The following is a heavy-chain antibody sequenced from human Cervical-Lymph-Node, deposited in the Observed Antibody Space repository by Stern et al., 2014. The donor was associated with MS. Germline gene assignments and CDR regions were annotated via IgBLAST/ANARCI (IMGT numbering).Heavy chain of an antibody. D-gene: IGHD1-14*01. CDR3: AKDIGVRKYFYYNGMDV. Sequence: EVQLVESGGSLVQPGRSLRLSCAASGFTFGDYAMHWVRQVPGKGLEWVSGISWNSGSIGYADSVKGRFTISRDNARNVLSLEMNSLRSEDTALYYCAKDIGVRKYFYYNGMDVWGQGTTVTVPS. CDR2: ISWNSGSI. V-gene: IGHV3-9*01. CDR1: GFTFGDYA. J-gene: IGHJ6*02.